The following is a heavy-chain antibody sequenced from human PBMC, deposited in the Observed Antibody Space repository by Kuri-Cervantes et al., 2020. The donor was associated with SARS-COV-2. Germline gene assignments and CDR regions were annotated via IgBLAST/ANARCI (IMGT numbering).Heavy chain of an antibody. Sequence: SETLSLTCTVSGGSISNYHWSWIRQPPGQGLEWIGYIYYSGSTNYNPSLKSRVTISVDTSKNQFSLKLSSVTAADTAVYYCASIRLRLGELSIDAFDIWGQGTMVTVSS. V-gene: IGHV4-59*01. J-gene: IGHJ3*02. CDR2: IYYSGST. CDR3: ASIRLRLGELSIDAFDI. CDR1: GGSISNYH. D-gene: IGHD3-16*02.